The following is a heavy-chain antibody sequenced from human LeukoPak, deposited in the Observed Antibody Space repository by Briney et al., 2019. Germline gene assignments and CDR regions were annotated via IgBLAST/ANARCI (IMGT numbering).Heavy chain of an antibody. Sequence: GGSLRLSCAASGFAVSSNYMSWVRQAPGKGLEWVSVIYSGGSTYYADSVKGRFTISRDNSKNTLYLQMNSLRAEDTAVYYCARDARGIAVAGTLNKSFDYWGQGTLVTVSS. CDR1: GFAVSSNY. CDR3: ARDARGIAVAGTLNKSFDY. D-gene: IGHD6-19*01. J-gene: IGHJ4*02. V-gene: IGHV3-53*01. CDR2: IYSGGST.